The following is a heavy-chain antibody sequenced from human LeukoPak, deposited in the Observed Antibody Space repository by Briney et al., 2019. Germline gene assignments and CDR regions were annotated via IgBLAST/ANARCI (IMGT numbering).Heavy chain of an antibody. CDR3: AKDWPDYYASSAAEYFQH. D-gene: IGHD3-22*01. V-gene: IGHV3-74*01. CDR1: GFTFSSYW. J-gene: IGHJ1*01. Sequence: GGSLRLSCAASGFTFSSYWMHWVRQAPGKGLVWVSRINSDGSSTSYADSVKGRFTISRDNSKNTLYLQMNSLRAEDTAVYYCAKDWPDYYASSAAEYFQHWGQGTLVTVSS. CDR2: INSDGSST.